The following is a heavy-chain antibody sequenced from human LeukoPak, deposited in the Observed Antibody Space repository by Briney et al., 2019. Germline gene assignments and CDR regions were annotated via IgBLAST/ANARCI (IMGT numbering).Heavy chain of an antibody. CDR2: ISSSSSYI. J-gene: IGHJ5*02. V-gene: IGHV3-21*01. CDR3: ARGYYYESSGYYNSYWFDP. Sequence: PGGSLRLSCAASGFTFSSYGMSWVRQPPGKGLEWVSSISSSSSYIYYADSVKGRFTISRDNAKNSLYLQMNSLRAEDTAVYYCARGYYYESSGYYNSYWFDPWGQGTLVTVSS. D-gene: IGHD3-22*01. CDR1: GFTFSSYG.